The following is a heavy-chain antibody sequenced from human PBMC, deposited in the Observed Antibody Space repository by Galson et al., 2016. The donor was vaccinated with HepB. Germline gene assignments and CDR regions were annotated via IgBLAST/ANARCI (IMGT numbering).Heavy chain of an antibody. Sequence: CAISGDSVSSDSAAWNWIRQSPSRGLEWLGRTYYRSKWDNEYAVSVRSRMTINPDTSKDQFSLKLNSVTAADTAMYYCARLVYYGSGSYWYFDLWGRGTLVTVSS. J-gene: IGHJ2*01. CDR1: GDSVSSDSAA. CDR3: ARLVYYGSGSYWYFDL. CDR2: TYYRSKWDN. D-gene: IGHD3-10*01. V-gene: IGHV6-1*01.